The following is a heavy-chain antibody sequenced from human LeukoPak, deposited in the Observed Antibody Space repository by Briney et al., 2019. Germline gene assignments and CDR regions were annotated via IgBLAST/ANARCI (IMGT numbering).Heavy chain of an antibody. J-gene: IGHJ4*02. CDR3: ASFYYYDSSGYYKNYFDY. D-gene: IGHD3-22*01. CDR1: GFTFSSYS. Sequence: PGGSLRLSCAASGFTFSSYSMNWVRQAPGKGLEWVSSISSSSSYIYYADSVKGRFTISRDNAKNSLYLQMNSLRAEDTAVYYCASFYYYDSSGYYKNYFDYWGQGTLVTVSS. V-gene: IGHV3-21*01. CDR2: ISSSSSYI.